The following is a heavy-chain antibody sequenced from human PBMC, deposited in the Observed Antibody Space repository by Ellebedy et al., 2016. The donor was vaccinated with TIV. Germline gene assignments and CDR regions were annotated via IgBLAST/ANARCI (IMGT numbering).Heavy chain of an antibody. D-gene: IGHD6-19*01. V-gene: IGHV3-7*03. CDR3: ARDVGSGWFDS. J-gene: IGHJ5*01. CDR1: GFTFSSYW. Sequence: GESLKISCAVSGFTFSSYWISWVRQAPGKGLEWVANMNQDGSEKYYLDSVKGRFTVSRDNAKNSQYLQINSLTAEDTAVYYCARDVGSGWFDSWGQGTLVTVSS. CDR2: MNQDGSEK.